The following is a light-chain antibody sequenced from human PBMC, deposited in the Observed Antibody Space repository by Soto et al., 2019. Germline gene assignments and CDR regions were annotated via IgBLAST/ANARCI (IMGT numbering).Light chain of an antibody. CDR2: DAS. CDR3: QQYNRYSLT. CDR1: QSISSW. J-gene: IGKJ4*01. Sequence: VGDRVTITCRASQSISSWLAWYQQKPGKAPKLLIYDASSLESGVPSRFSGSGSDTEFTLTINNLQPDDFATYHCQQYNRYSLTFGGVTKV. V-gene: IGKV1-5*01.